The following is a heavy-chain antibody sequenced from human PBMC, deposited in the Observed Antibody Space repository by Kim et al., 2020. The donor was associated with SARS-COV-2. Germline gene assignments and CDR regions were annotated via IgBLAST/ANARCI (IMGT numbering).Heavy chain of an antibody. CDR1: GFTFSSYA. V-gene: IGHV3-30*04. D-gene: IGHD3-22*01. J-gene: IGHJ4*02. Sequence: GGSLRLSCAASGFTFSSYAMHWVRQAPGKGLEWVAVISYDGSNKYYVDSVKGRFTISRDNSKNTLYLQMNSLRAEDTAVYYCARPSSGYYPYYFDYWGQGTLVTVSS. CDR3: ARPSSGYYPYYFDY. CDR2: ISYDGSNK.